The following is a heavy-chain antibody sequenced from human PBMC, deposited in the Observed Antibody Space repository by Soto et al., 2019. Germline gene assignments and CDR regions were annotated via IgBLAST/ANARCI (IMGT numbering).Heavy chain of an antibody. CDR3: TRDFRLGRKPRMTTVTTDPSDY. Sequence: GGSLRLSCTASGFTFGDYAMSWFRQAPGKGLEWVGFIRSKAYGGTTEYAASVKGRFTISRDDSKSIAYLQMNSLKTEDTAVYYCTRDFRLGRKPRMTTVTTDPSDYWGQGTLVTVSS. CDR1: GFTFGDYA. CDR2: IRSKAYGGTT. J-gene: IGHJ4*02. V-gene: IGHV3-49*03. D-gene: IGHD4-17*01.